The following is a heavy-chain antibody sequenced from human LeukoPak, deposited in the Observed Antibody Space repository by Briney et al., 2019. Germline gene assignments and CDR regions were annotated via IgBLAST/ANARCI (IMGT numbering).Heavy chain of an antibody. V-gene: IGHV1-18*01. Sequence: ASVKVSCKASGYTFTSYGISWVRQAPGQGLEWMGWISAYNGNTNYAHKLQGRVTMTTDTSTSTAYMELRSPRSDDTAVYYCARVNHYYGSGSYYYDAFDIWGQGTMVTVSS. D-gene: IGHD3-10*01. CDR1: GYTFTSYG. CDR3: ARVNHYYGSGSYYYDAFDI. CDR2: ISAYNGNT. J-gene: IGHJ3*02.